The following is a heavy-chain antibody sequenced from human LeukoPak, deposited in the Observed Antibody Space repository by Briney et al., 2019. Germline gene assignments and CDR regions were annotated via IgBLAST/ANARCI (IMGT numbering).Heavy chain of an antibody. CDR1: GFTFNNAW. CDR2: IKGKSDGGTT. D-gene: IGHD3-22*01. J-gene: IGHJ4*02. V-gene: IGHV3-15*01. CDR3: TPTYYYDSSGYYY. Sequence: GGSLRLSCAASGFTFNNAWMSWVRQAPGKGLEWVGRIKGKSDGGTTDYAAPVKGRFTISRDDSKNTLYLQMNSLKTEDTAVYYCTPTYYYDSSGYYYWGQGTLVTVSS.